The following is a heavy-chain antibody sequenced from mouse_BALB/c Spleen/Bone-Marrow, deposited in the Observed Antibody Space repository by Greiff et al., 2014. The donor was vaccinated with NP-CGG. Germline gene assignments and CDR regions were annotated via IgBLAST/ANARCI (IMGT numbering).Heavy chain of an antibody. V-gene: IGHV5-6-3*01. CDR3: ARERDGYFRDAMDY. Sequence: EVMLVESGGGLVQPGGSLKLSCAASGFTFSSYGMSWVRQTPDKRLELVATISSNGGSTYYPDSVKGRFTISRDKAKNTLYLQMSSLKSEDTAMYYCARERDGYFRDAMDYWGQGTSVTVSS. CDR2: ISSNGGST. J-gene: IGHJ4*01. CDR1: GFTFSSYG. D-gene: IGHD2-3*01.